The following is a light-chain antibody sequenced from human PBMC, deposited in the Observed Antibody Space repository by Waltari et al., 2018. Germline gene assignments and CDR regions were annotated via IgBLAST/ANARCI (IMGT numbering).Light chain of an antibody. Sequence: QSVLTQPPSASGTPGQRVTISCSGSSSNIGSNYVYWYQQFPGTAPKLLIFRNNQRPSWGPDRVSGSKSGTSASLAISGLRSEDEADYYCAAWDDSLSGVVFGGGAKLTVL. CDR2: RNN. CDR3: AAWDDSLSGVV. CDR1: SSNIGSNY. J-gene: IGLJ2*01. V-gene: IGLV1-47*01.